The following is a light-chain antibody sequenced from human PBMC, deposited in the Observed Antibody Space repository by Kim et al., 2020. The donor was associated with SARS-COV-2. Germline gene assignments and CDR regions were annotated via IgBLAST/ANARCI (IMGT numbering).Light chain of an antibody. CDR2: GAS. CDR1: QNLHNY. V-gene: IGKV1-39*01. CDR3: QQSYTIPRVT. J-gene: IGKJ2*01. Sequence: DIQMTQSPSSLSASVGDRVTITCRSSQNLHNYLNWYQQKPGKAPELLIYGASSLQSGVPSRFSGSGSGTDFTLTINTLQPEDFATYYCQQSYTIPRVTFGQGTKLEI.